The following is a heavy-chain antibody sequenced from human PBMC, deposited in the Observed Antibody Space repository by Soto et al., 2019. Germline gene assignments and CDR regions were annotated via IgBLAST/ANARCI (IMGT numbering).Heavy chain of an antibody. CDR3: ARDQEVVTYLDY. Sequence: GGSLRLSCAASGFTFSNYAMSWVRQAPGKGLEWVSAISGSGLGTFYTDSVRGRFTISRDNSKNTLHLQMNSLRAEDTAVYYCARDQEVVTYLDYWGQGTLVTVSS. J-gene: IGHJ4*02. D-gene: IGHD3-22*01. V-gene: IGHV3-23*01. CDR1: GFTFSNYA. CDR2: ISGSGLGT.